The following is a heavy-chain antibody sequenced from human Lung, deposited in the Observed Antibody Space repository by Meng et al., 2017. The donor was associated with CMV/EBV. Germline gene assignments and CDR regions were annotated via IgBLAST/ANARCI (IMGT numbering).Heavy chain of an antibody. J-gene: IGHJ4*02. CDR2: ISGYNGNT. CDR3: AREADGATFDY. CDR1: GGSFSTHT. Sequence: QVQLVESGGEVKKPGFSVKVACKTSGGSFSTHTFSWVRQAPGQGLEWMGWISGYNGNTNYAQKLQGRVTMTTDTSTSTAYMELRSLRSDDTAVYYCAREADGATFDYWGQGTLVTVSS. D-gene: IGHD1-26*01. V-gene: IGHV1-18*01.